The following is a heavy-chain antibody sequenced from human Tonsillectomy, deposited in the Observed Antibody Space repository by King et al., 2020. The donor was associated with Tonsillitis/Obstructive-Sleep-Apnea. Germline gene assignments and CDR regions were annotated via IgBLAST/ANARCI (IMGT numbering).Heavy chain of an antibody. CDR2: IYYSGST. Sequence: VQLQESGPGLVKPSETLSLTCTVSGGSISSYYWSWIRQPPGKGLEWIGYIYYSGSTNYNPSLKSRVTISVDTAKNQFYLKLSSVTAADTAVYYCARDTRIAAAGPDFYYYYGMDVWGQGTTVTVSS. CDR3: ARDTRIAAAGPDFYYYYGMDV. J-gene: IGHJ6*02. CDR1: GGSISSYY. V-gene: IGHV4-59*01. D-gene: IGHD6-13*01.